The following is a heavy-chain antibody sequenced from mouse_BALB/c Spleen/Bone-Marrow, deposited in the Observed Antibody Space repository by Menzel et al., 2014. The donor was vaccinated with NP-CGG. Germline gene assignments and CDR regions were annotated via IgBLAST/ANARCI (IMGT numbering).Heavy chain of an antibody. V-gene: IGHV10-1*02. D-gene: IGHD2-3*01. CDR3: VRQGDGYYNWYFDV. Sequence: EVQVVESGGGLVQPKGSLKLSCAASGFTFNTYAMNWVRQAPGKGLEWVACIRSKSNNYATYYADSVKDRFTSSRNDSQSMLYLQMNNLKTEDTAMYYCVRQGDGYYNWYFDVWGAGTTVTVSS. CDR1: GFTFNTYA. CDR2: IRSKSNNYAT. J-gene: IGHJ1*01.